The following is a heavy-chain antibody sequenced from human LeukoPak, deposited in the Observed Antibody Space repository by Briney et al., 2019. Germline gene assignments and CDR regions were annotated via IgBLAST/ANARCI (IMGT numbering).Heavy chain of an antibody. J-gene: IGHJ4*02. CDR1: GGTFSSYA. V-gene: IGHV1-69*04. CDR3: ARGHCSGGSCYPGDY. CDR2: IIPILGIA. Sequence: ASVKVSCKASGGTFSSYAISCVRQAPGQGLEWMGRIIPILGIANYAQKFQGRVTITADKSTSTAYMELSSLRSEDTAVYYCARGHCSGGSCYPGDYWGQGTLVTVSS. D-gene: IGHD2-15*01.